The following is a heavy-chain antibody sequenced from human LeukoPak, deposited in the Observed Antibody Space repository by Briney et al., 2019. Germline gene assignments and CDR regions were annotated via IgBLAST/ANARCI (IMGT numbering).Heavy chain of an antibody. J-gene: IGHJ4*02. V-gene: IGHV3-30*03. CDR2: ISDDGNHQ. D-gene: IGHD3-10*01. CDR1: GFIFSSYV. CDR3: ARSSRSGFWFAGADY. Sequence: GGTPRLSCAASGFIFSSYVMHWVRQAPGKGLEWVAAISDDGNHQYYADSVRGRFTSSRDNSKNTLYLRMNSLRPEDTAVYYCARSSRSGFWFAGADYWGQGTLVTVSS.